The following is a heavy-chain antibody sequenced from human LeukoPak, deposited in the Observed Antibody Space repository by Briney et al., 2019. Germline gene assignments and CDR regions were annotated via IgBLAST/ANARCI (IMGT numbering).Heavy chain of an antibody. D-gene: IGHD3-10*01. Sequence: GGSLRLSCAASGFTFSSYSMNWVRQAPGKGLEWVSSISSSSSYIYYADSVKGRFTISRDNAKNSLYLQMNSLRAEDTAVYYCARDLGSPTWYYYGSGSSGVLDYWGQGTLVTVSS. J-gene: IGHJ4*02. CDR2: ISSSSSYI. CDR1: GFTFSSYS. CDR3: ARDLGSPTWYYYGSGSSGVLDY. V-gene: IGHV3-21*01.